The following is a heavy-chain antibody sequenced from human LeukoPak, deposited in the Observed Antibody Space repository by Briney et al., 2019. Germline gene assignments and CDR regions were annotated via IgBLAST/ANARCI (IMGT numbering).Heavy chain of an antibody. V-gene: IGHV3-48*03. CDR3: ARDPDY. J-gene: IGHJ4*02. CDR2: IRTSCSTI. Sequence: PGGSLRLSCVASGFTFSSYEMDWVRQAPREGLEWVSYIRTSCSTIYYADSVKCRFNISRDNAKNSLYLQMNSLRAEDTAVYYCARDPDYWGQGTLVTVSS. CDR1: GFTFSSYE.